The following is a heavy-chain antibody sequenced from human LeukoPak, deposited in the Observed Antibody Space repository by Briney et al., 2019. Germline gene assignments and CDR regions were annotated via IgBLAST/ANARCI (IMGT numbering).Heavy chain of an antibody. J-gene: IGHJ3*01. V-gene: IGHV3-30*02. CDR2: IRYDGSNK. D-gene: IGHD4-17*01. CDR1: GFTVSSNY. Sequence: GGSLRLSCAASGFTVSSNYMSWVRQAPGKGLEWVAFIRYDGSNKDYADSVKGRFTISRDNSKNTLYLQMNSLRDEDTAVYYCAAASTVPYWGQGTMVTVSS. CDR3: AAASTVPY.